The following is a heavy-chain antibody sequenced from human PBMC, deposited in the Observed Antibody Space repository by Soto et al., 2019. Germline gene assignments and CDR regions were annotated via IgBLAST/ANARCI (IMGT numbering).Heavy chain of an antibody. CDR1: GYSFTSYW. V-gene: IGHV5-51*01. Sequence: GESLKISCQGFGYSFTSYWIGWVRQMPGKGLEWVAIIYPGDSGTRYNPSFQGRVTISVDKSITTAYLQWNSLKASDTAMYYCARAPKFGNSSDYWGQGALVTVSS. CDR3: ARAPKFGNSSDY. CDR2: IYPGDSGT. D-gene: IGHD3-3*01. J-gene: IGHJ4*02.